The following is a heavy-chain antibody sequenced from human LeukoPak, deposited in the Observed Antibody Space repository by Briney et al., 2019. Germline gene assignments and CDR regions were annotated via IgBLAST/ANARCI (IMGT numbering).Heavy chain of an antibody. CDR2: IKQDGGEK. CDR1: GYTFSTYW. J-gene: IGHJ4*02. CDR3: ASPYCSSTSCSTLHDY. Sequence: GGSLRLSCAASGYTFSTYWMNWVRQAPGKGLEWVAYIKQDGGEKYYVDSVKGRFTISRDNAKSSLYLQMNSLRAEDTAVYYCASPYCSSTSCSTLHDYWGQGTLVNVSS. D-gene: IGHD2-2*01. V-gene: IGHV3-7*01.